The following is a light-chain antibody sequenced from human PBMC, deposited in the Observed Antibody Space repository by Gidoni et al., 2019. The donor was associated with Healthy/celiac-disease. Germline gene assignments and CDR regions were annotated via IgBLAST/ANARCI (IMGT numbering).Light chain of an antibody. Sequence: DIVLTQSPATLSLSPGERATLSCRASQSVSSYLAWYQQKPGQAPRLLIYDASNRATGIPARFSGSGSGTDFTLTISSLEPEDFAVYYCQQRSNWPPYTFXXXTKLEIK. J-gene: IGKJ2*01. CDR2: DAS. CDR3: QQRSNWPPYT. CDR1: QSVSSY. V-gene: IGKV3-11*01.